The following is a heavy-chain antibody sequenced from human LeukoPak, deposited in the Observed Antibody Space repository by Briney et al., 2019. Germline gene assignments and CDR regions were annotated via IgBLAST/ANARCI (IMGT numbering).Heavy chain of an antibody. CDR1: GGSISSYY. D-gene: IGHD3-22*01. Sequence: PSETLSLTRTVSGGSISSYYWSWIRQPPGKGLEWIGYIYYSGSTNYNPSLKSRVTISVDTSKNQFSLKLSSVTAADTAVYYCARPSRADSSGYYYLDYWGQGTLVTVSS. J-gene: IGHJ4*02. V-gene: IGHV4-59*08. CDR3: ARPSRADSSGYYYLDY. CDR2: IYYSGST.